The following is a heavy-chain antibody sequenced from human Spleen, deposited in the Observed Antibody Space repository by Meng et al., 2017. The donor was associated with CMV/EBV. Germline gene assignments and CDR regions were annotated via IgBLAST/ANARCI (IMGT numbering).Heavy chain of an antibody. Sequence: GESLKISCAVSGFTFSSYAMHWVRQAPGKGLEWVAVISYDGSNKYYADSVKGRFTISRDNSKNTLYLQVNSLRDEYTAVYYCARSCSYPQYYFDFWGQGTLVTVSS. J-gene: IGHJ4*02. CDR2: ISYDGSNK. V-gene: IGHV3-30*04. D-gene: IGHD2-21*01. CDR3: ARSCSYPQYYFDF. CDR1: GFTFSSYA.